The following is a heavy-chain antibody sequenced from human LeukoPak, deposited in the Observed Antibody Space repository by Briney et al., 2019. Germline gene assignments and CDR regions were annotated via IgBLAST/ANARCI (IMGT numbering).Heavy chain of an antibody. D-gene: IGHD2-2*01. J-gene: IGHJ4*02. CDR2: IYYSGST. Sequence: SGPALVNPSETLSLTCTVSGGSISSSSYYWGSIRQPPGKALAWIGSIYYSGSTYYNPSLKSRVTISVDTSKNQFSLKLSSVTAADTAVYYCARLPCGSTSCYGGFDYWGQGTLVTVSS. V-gene: IGHV4-39*01. CDR1: GGSISSSSYY. CDR3: ARLPCGSTSCYGGFDY.